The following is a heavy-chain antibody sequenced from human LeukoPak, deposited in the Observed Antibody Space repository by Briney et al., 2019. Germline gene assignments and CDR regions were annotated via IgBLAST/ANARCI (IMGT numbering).Heavy chain of an antibody. J-gene: IGHJ6*03. CDR1: GGSISSYY. CDR3: ARRNHYFYYMDV. CDR2: IFPSGSA. Sequence: SETLSLTCTVSGGSISSYYWSWIRQSPVKGLEWIGYIFPSGSAYYNPSIEGRVTISLDTSENQFSMRLSSVTAADTAVYYCARRNHYFYYMDVWGKGTTVTVSS. V-gene: IGHV4-4*09.